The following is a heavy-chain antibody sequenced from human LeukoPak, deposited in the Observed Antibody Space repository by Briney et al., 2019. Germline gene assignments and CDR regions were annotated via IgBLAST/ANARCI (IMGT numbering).Heavy chain of an antibody. J-gene: IGHJ4*02. Sequence: GSLRLSCAASGFTFKNAWMSWVRQPPGKGLEWIGEINHSGSTNYNPSLKSRVTISVDTSKNHLSLRLSSVTAADTAVYYCARLSEKLNLFSSSSGFDYWGQGTLVTVSS. D-gene: IGHD6-6*01. CDR3: ARLSEKLNLFSSSSGFDY. CDR2: INHSGST. CDR1: GFTFKNAW. V-gene: IGHV4-34*01.